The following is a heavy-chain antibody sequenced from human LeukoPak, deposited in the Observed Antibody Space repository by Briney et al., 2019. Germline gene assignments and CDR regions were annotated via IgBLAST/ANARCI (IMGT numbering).Heavy chain of an antibody. CDR3: ARDRS. CDR1: GFTFSSYT. J-gene: IGHJ5*02. V-gene: IGHV3-23*01. Sequence: GGSLRLSCAASGFTFSSYTMSWVRQAPGKGLEWVSTIATSDGNTYYADSVKGRFTVSRDNSKNTLFLQMNSLRAEDTAVYYCARDRSWGQGTLVTVSS. CDR2: IATSDGNT.